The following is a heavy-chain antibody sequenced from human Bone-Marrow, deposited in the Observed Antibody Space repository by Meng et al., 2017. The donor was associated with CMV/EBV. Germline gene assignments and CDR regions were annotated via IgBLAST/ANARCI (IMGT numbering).Heavy chain of an antibody. Sequence: GESLKISCAASGFTFSSYGMHWVRQAPGKGLEWVSYISSSGSTIYYADSVKGRFTISRDNAKNSLYLQMNSLRAEDTAVYYCATHQGPAAHHAPYYYYGMDVWGQGTTVTVSS. CDR1: GFTFSSYG. J-gene: IGHJ6*02. CDR2: ISSSGSTI. V-gene: IGHV3-48*04. D-gene: IGHD2-2*01. CDR3: ATHQGPAAHHAPYYYYGMDV.